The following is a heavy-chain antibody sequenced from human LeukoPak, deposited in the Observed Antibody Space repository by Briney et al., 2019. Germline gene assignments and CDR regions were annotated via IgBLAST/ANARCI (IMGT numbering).Heavy chain of an antibody. Sequence: WIRQPPGKGLEWVAVIWYAGSNKYYADSVKGRFTISRDNSKNTLYLQMNSLRAEDTAVYYCARDGEATGYFDYWGQGTLVTVSS. CDR2: IWYAGSNK. D-gene: IGHD3-10*01. CDR3: ARDGEATGYFDY. V-gene: IGHV3-33*01. J-gene: IGHJ4*02.